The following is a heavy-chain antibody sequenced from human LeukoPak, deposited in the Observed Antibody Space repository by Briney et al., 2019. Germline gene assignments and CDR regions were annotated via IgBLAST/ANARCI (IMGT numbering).Heavy chain of an antibody. J-gene: IGHJ4*02. CDR2: IDRSGHTI. D-gene: IGHD1-1*01. Sequence: PGGSLRLSCVAPGFTLSTASMNWVRQAPGKGLEWISYIDRSGHTIYYADSVKGRFTIPRDNTENSLYLQMNSLRAEDTAVYFCADNLSRWGQGTLVTVSS. CDR3: ADNLSR. V-gene: IGHV3-48*04. CDR1: GFTLSTAS.